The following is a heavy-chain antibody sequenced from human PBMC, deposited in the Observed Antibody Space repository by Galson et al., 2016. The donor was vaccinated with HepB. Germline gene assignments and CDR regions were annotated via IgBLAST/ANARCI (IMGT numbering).Heavy chain of an antibody. Sequence: SLRLSCAASGFTFSGYGMHWVRQAPGKGLEWVALIWNDGSYKNYADSGKGRFTISRDNSKNALSLQMNSLRAEDTAVYYCAREGTNIAVAATAFDYWGQGTLVTVSS. CDR1: GFTFSGYG. J-gene: IGHJ4*02. CDR3: AREGTNIAVAATAFDY. D-gene: IGHD6-19*01. V-gene: IGHV3-33*01. CDR2: IWNDGSYK.